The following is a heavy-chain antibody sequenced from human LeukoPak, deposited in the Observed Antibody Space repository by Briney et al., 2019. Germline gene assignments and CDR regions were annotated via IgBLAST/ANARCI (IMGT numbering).Heavy chain of an antibody. CDR2: IISNTYGGTT. CDR3: TTIRDLDY. J-gene: IGHJ4*02. V-gene: IGHV3-15*01. CDR1: GFTFNSAW. D-gene: IGHD5-24*01. Sequence: GGSLRLSCAASGFTFNSAWMSWVRQAPGKGLEWVGRIISNTYGGTTNYAAPVKGRFTISRDDSKSMLYLQMNSLKIEDTAVYYCTTIRDLDYWGQGTLVTVSS.